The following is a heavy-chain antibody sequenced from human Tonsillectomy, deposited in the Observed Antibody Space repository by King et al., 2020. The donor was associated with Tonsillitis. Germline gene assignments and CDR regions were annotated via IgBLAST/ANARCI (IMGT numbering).Heavy chain of an antibody. CDR2: INPNSGGT. CDR3: ARLVATIEGYYFVY. Sequence: VQLVESGAEVKKPGASVKVSCKASGYTFTGYYMHWVRQAPGQGLEWMGCINPNSGGTNYPQKFEGRVTMTRDTSISTAYMELSRLRSDDTAVYYCARLVATIEGYYFVYWGQGTLVTVSS. D-gene: IGHD5-12*01. V-gene: IGHV1-2*02. CDR1: GYTFTGYY. J-gene: IGHJ4*02.